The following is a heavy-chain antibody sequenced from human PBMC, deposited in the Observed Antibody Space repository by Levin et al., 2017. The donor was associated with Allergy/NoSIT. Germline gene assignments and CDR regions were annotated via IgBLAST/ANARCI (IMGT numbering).Heavy chain of an antibody. J-gene: IGHJ4*02. CDR2: ISYDGSNK. Sequence: GESLKISCAASGFIFSNYGMHWVRQAPGKGLEWVAVISYDGSNKYYADSVKGRFTISRDNSKNTLYLQMNSLRAEDTAVYYCAKSNTWIQPGDYWGRGTLVTVSS. D-gene: IGHD5-18*01. CDR1: GFIFSNYG. CDR3: AKSNTWIQPGDY. V-gene: IGHV3-30*18.